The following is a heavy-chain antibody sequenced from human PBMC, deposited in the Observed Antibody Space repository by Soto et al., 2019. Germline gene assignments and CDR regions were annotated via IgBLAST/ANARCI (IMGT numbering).Heavy chain of an antibody. CDR3: AMSSSWYSEDY. Sequence: QVQLVQSGAEVKKPGASVKVSCKPSGYTFTSYGIRWVRQTPGQGLEWMGCISAYNGNTNYAQKLQGRVTMTTDTPTSTAYMELRSLRSDDTAVYYCAMSSSWYSEDYWGQGTLVTVSS. D-gene: IGHD6-13*01. CDR2: ISAYNGNT. V-gene: IGHV1-18*01. CDR1: GYTFTSYG. J-gene: IGHJ4*02.